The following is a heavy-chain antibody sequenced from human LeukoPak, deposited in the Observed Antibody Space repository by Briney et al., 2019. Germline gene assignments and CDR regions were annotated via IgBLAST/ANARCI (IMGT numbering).Heavy chain of an antibody. CDR2: IYYSGST. V-gene: IGHV4-59*01. CDR1: GGSISSYY. Sequence: SETLSLTCTVSGGSISSYYWSWIRQPPGKGLEWIWYIYYSGSTNYNPSLKSRVTISVDTSKNQFSLKLSSVTAADTAVYYCARVERFFDYWGQGTLVTVSS. J-gene: IGHJ4*02. D-gene: IGHD3-3*01. CDR3: ARVERFFDY.